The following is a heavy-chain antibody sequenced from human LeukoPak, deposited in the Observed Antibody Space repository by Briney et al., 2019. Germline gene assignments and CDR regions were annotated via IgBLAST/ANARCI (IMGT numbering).Heavy chain of an antibody. J-gene: IGHJ6*03. V-gene: IGHV4-34*01. D-gene: IGHD3-10*01. CDR2: INHSGST. CDR3: AILLWFGSSTGDYYYMDV. CDR1: GGSFSGYY. Sequence: PSETMSLTCAVYGGSFSGYYWSWIRQPPGKGLGWIGEINHSGSTNYNPSLKSRVTISVDTSKNQFSLKLSSVTAADTDVEYCAILLWFGSSTGDYYYMDVWGTGTTVTVSS.